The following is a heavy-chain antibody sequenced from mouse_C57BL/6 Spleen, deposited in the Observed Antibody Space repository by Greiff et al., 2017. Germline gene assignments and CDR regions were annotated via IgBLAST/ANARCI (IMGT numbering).Heavy chain of an antibody. D-gene: IGHD1-1*02. CDR1: GYTFTSYT. CDR3: ARGNPLWMDY. CDR2: INPSSGYT. V-gene: IGHV1-4*01. J-gene: IGHJ4*01. Sequence: VQLQQSGAELARPGASVKMSCKASGYTFTSYTMHWVKQRPGQGLEWIGYINPSSGYTKYNQKFKDKATLTADKSSSTAYMQLSSLTSEDSAVYYCARGNPLWMDYWGQGTSVTVSS.